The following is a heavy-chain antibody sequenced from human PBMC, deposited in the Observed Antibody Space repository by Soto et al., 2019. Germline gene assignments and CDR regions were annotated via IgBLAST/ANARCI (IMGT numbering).Heavy chain of an antibody. Sequence: QVQLVQSGAEVKKPGASVKVSCKASEYTFTSYDINWVRQATGQGLEWMGWMNPNSGNSGNAQKFQGRVTMIRNASVSTAYLELTSLNSEDTAIYYCARQSVKWFEELAQVDAFDVWGQGTMVTVSS. CDR1: EYTFTSYD. D-gene: IGHD3-10*01. J-gene: IGHJ3*01. V-gene: IGHV1-8*01. CDR3: ARQSVKWFEELAQVDAFDV. CDR2: MNPNSGNS.